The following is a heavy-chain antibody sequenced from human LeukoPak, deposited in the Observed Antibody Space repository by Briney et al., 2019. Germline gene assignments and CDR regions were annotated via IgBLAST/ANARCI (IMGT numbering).Heavy chain of an antibody. Sequence: GGSLRLSCAASGFTFSSYAMSWVRQAPGKGLEWVSAISGSGGSTYYADSVKGRFTISRDNSKNTLYLQMNSLGAEDTAVYYCATGLAYSSSWSINYWGQGTLVTVSS. V-gene: IGHV3-23*01. CDR1: GFTFSSYA. CDR3: ATGLAYSSSWSINY. D-gene: IGHD6-13*01. CDR2: ISGSGGST. J-gene: IGHJ4*02.